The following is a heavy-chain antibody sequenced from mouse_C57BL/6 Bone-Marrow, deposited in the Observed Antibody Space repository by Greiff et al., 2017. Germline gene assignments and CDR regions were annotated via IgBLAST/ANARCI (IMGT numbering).Heavy chain of an antibody. CDR1: GFTFSSYA. CDR2: ISDGGSYT. V-gene: IGHV5-4*01. Sequence: EVQLVESGGGLVKPGGSLKLSCAASGFTFSSYAMSWVRQTPEKRLEWVGTISDGGSYTYYPDNVKGRVTISRDNAKNNLYLQMSHLKSEDTAMFYCSGVYYYAFDYWGQGTTVTVSS. CDR3: SGVYYYAFDY. J-gene: IGHJ4*01.